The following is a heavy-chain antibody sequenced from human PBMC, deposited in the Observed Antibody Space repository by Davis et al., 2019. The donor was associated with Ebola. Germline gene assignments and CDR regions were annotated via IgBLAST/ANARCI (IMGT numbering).Heavy chain of an antibody. V-gene: IGHV4-61*03. CDR2: FFYSGST. D-gene: IGHD3-10*01. Sequence: PSETLSLTCTVSSRSITSGFPYWTWIRQSPEQGLEWIGHFFYSGSTTYNPSLRSRVTISLDTSKNHFSLDLTSVTAADTAVYCCARETPGLWYFDVWGRGTRVTVSS. CDR3: ARETPGLWYFDV. CDR1: SRSITSGFPY. J-gene: IGHJ2*01.